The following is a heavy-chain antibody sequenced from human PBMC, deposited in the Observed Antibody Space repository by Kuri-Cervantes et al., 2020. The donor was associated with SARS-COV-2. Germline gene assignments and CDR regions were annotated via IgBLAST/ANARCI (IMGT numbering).Heavy chain of an antibody. Sequence: GESLKISCAASGFTFSSYAMHWVRQAPGKGLEWVAVISYDGSNKYYADSVKGRFTISRDNSKNTLYLQMNSLRAEDTAVYYCARLLYTSDYYLDYWGQGTLVTVSS. J-gene: IGHJ4*02. D-gene: IGHD3-22*01. V-gene: IGHV3-30-3*01. CDR2: ISYDGSNK. CDR1: GFTFSSYA. CDR3: ARLLYTSDYYLDY.